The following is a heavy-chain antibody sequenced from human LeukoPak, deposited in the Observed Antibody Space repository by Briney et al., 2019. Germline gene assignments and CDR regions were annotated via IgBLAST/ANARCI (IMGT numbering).Heavy chain of an antibody. CDR1: GFTFSSYW. Sequence: GGSLRLSCAASGFTFSSYWMNWARQAPGKGLEWVGRIKSKTDGGTTDYAAPVKGRFTISRDDSKNTLYLQMNSLKTEDTAVYYCTTDSGYCSSTSCYRYYYYYGMDVWGQGTTVTVSS. V-gene: IGHV3-15*01. CDR2: IKSKTDGGTT. J-gene: IGHJ6*02. D-gene: IGHD2-2*01. CDR3: TTDSGYCSSTSCYRYYYYYGMDV.